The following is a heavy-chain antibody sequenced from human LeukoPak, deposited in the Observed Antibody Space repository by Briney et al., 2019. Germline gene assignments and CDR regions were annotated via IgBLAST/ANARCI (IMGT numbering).Heavy chain of an antibody. D-gene: IGHD6-19*01. J-gene: IGHJ4*02. CDR1: GRPFSSYA. V-gene: IGHV1-69*06. Sequence: SVKVSCKASGRPFSSYAISWCRQAPGQGLEGMGGIIPIVGTANDAQKFQGRVKITEGKSMSTAYMEMRSLRCEDKGVDYCGSRKEVAGKTILDYWGQGTLVTVSS. CDR2: IIPIVGTA. CDR3: GSRKEVAGKTILDY.